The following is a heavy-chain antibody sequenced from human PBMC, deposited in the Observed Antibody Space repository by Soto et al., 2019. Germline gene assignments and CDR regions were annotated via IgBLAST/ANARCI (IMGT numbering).Heavy chain of an antibody. D-gene: IGHD2-2*01. Sequence: LGGSLRLSCAASGFTFSSYSMNWVRQAPGKGLEWVSSISSSSSYIYYADSVKGRFTISRDNAKNSLYLQMNSLRAEDTAVYYCARGPVVPADVSFDYWGQGTLVTVSS. CDR3: ARGPVVPADVSFDY. CDR1: GFTFSSYS. CDR2: ISSSSSYI. J-gene: IGHJ4*02. V-gene: IGHV3-21*01.